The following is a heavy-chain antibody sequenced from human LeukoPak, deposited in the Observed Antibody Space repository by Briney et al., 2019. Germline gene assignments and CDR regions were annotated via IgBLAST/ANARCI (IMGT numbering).Heavy chain of an antibody. Sequence: SETLSLTCTVSGGSISSYYWSWIRQPAGKGLEWIGRIYPSGSNNYNPSLKSRVTMSVDTSKNQFSLKLSSVTAADTAMYYCAREVADYGGYYYYHYMDVWGKGTTVTISS. D-gene: IGHD4-23*01. CDR2: IYPSGSN. CDR3: AREVADYGGYYYYHYMDV. J-gene: IGHJ6*03. V-gene: IGHV4-4*07. CDR1: GGSISSYY.